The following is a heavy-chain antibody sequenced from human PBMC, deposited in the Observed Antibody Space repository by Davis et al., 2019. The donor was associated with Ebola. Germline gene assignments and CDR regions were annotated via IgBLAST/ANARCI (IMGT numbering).Heavy chain of an antibody. J-gene: IGHJ5*02. Sequence: SVKVSCKASGGTFSSYAISWVRQAPGQGLEWMGGIIPIFGTANYAQKFQGRVTISADESTRTVYLELSSLRSEDTAVYYCARVQTGYYFDSSDSPSWFAPWAPEPWSPSPQ. CDR3: ARVQTGYYFDSSDSPSWFAP. CDR2: IIPIFGTA. V-gene: IGHV1-69*13. D-gene: IGHD3-22*01. CDR1: GGTFSSYA.